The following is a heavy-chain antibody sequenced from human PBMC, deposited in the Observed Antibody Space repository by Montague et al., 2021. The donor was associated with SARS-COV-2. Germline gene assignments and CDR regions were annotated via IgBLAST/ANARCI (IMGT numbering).Heavy chain of an antibody. V-gene: IGHV3-7*01. CDR1: GFTFRFYW. CDR3: ARVPSSSWYFEY. J-gene: IGHJ4*02. D-gene: IGHD6-13*01. CDR2: IKQDGSEK. Sequence: SLRLSCAASGFTFRFYWMSWVRQAPGKGLEWVANIKQDGSEKYYVDSVKGRFTISRDNAKNSLYLQMNSLRAEDTAVNYCARVPSSSWYFEYWGQGTLVTVSS.